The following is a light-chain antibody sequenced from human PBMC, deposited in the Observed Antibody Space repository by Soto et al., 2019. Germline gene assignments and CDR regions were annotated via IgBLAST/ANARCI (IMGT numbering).Light chain of an antibody. V-gene: IGLV2-8*01. CDR3: SSYAAGNNFYFV. Sequence: QSALTQPPSASGSPGQSVTLSCTGTSSDVGGYNYVSWYQQYPGRAPKLMIYEVTKRPSGVPDRFSGSKSGNTASLTVSGIQAEDEADYYCSSYAAGNNFYFVFGGGTQLTVL. CDR1: SSDVGGYNY. CDR2: EVT. J-gene: IGLJ3*02.